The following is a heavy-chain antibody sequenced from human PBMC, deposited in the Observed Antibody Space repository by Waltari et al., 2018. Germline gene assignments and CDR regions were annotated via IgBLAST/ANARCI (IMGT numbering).Heavy chain of an antibody. CDR2: INHSGST. CDR3: ARVGSGSPYYFDY. CDR1: GGSFSGYY. D-gene: IGHD1-26*01. Sequence: QVQLQQWGAGLLKPSETLSLTCAVYGGSFSGYYWSWIRQPPGKGLEWIGEINHSGSTNYTPSLKSRVTISVDTSKNQFSLKLSSVTAADTAVYYCARVGSGSPYYFDYWGQGTLVTVSS. V-gene: IGHV4-34*01. J-gene: IGHJ4*02.